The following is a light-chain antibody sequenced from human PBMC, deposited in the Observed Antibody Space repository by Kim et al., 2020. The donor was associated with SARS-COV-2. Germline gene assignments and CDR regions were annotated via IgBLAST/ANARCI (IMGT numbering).Light chain of an antibody. CDR3: QQYDNLPIT. J-gene: IGKJ5*01. Sequence: LSDSVGDRVTITCQASQEISNYLNWYQQKPGKAPKLLIYDASNLETGVPSRFSGSGSGTDFTFTISSLQPEDIATYYCQQYDNLPITFGQGTRLEIK. V-gene: IGKV1-33*01. CDR2: DAS. CDR1: QEISNY.